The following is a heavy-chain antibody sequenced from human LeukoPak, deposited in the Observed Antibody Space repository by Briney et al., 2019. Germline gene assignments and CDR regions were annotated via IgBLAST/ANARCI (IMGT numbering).Heavy chain of an antibody. V-gene: IGHV4-39*07. J-gene: IGHJ3*02. Sequence: SETLSLTCTVSDYSISTYNYYWGWIRQPPGKGLEWIGSVYYTGSTYHNPSLKSRVTMSVDTSRNQFSLRLSSVTAADTAMYYCAREDSGISDDAFDIWGQGTMVTISS. CDR3: AREDSGISDDAFDI. CDR2: VYYTGST. CDR1: DYSISTYNYY. D-gene: IGHD1-26*01.